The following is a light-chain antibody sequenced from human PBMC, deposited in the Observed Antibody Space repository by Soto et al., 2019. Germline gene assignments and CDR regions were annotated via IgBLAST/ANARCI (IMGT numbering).Light chain of an antibody. J-gene: IGKJ4*01. CDR1: QSLSSY. CDR2: GAS. V-gene: IGKV3-15*01. CDR3: QQYYSWPLT. Sequence: EIVMTQSPATLSVSPGERATLSCRASQSLSSYLAWYQQKPGQAPRLLIYGASTRATGFPARFSGSGSGTEFTLTISSLQSEDFAIYYCQQYYSWPLTFGGGTKVDI.